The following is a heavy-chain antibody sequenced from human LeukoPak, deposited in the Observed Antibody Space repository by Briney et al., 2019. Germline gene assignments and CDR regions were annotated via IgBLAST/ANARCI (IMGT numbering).Heavy chain of an antibody. J-gene: IGHJ4*02. CDR2: IYSGGST. D-gene: IGHD1-26*01. CDR1: GFTFDDYG. CDR3: ARGGSYSPFDY. V-gene: IGHV3-66*02. Sequence: GGSLRLSCAASGFTFDDYGMSWVRQAPGKGLEWVSVIYSGGSTYYADSVKGRFTISRDNSKNTLYLQMNSLRAEDTAVYYCARGGSYSPFDYWGQGTLVTVSS.